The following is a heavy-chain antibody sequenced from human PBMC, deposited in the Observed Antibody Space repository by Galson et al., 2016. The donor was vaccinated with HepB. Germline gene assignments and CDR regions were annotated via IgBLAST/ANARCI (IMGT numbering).Heavy chain of an antibody. Sequence: SVKVSCKASDYTIHSQGFTWVRQAPGKGLEWMGWVSAHNGYTKYVQNLQDRLIMTTDTSTSTVYMELRSLRSDDTAVYYCAEVMNGYYFQWGQGTLVIVSS. V-gene: IGHV1-18*01. CDR3: AEVMNGYYFQ. CDR2: VSAHNGYT. D-gene: IGHD3-22*01. J-gene: IGHJ4*02. CDR1: DYTIHSQG.